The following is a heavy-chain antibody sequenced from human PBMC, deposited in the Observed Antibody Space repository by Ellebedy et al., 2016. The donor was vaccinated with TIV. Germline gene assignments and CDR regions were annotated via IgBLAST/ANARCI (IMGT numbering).Heavy chain of an antibody. CDR2: INHSGST. V-gene: IGHV4-34*01. J-gene: IGHJ2*01. CDR1: GGSFSAYS. CDR3: ARNFDL. Sequence: SETLSLTCAVYGGSFSAYSWSWIRQPPGKGLEWIGEINHSGSTNYSPILMSRVTISVDTSKKQFSLKLSSVTAADTAVYYCARNFDLWGRGTLVTVSS.